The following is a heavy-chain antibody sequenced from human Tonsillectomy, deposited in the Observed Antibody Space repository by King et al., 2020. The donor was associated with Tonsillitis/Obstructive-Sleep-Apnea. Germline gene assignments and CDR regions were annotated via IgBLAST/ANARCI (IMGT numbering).Heavy chain of an antibody. Sequence: VQLVESGGGVVQPGRSLRLSCAASGFTFSSYAMHWVRQAPGKGLEWVAVISYDGSNKYYADSVKGRFTISRDNSKNTLYLQMNSLRAEETALYYCARXEXGXXXXXXQGTLVTVSS. D-gene: IGHD3-10*01. V-gene: IGHV3-30*01. CDR2: ISYDGSNK. J-gene: IGHJ4*02. CDR3: ARXEXGXXXX. CDR1: GFTFSSYA.